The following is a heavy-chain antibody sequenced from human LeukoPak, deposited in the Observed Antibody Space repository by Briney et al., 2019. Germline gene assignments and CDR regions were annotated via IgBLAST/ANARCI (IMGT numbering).Heavy chain of an antibody. CDR1: GFTFSNYA. V-gene: IGHV3-33*01. Sequence: GRSLRLSCAASGFTFSNYAMHWVRQAPGKGLEWVAVIWYDGSNKYYADSVKGRFTISRDNAKNTLYLQLNSLKPEDTAVYYCARDSGSGSPNKWFDPWGQGTLVTVSS. J-gene: IGHJ5*02. CDR3: ARDSGSGSPNKWFDP. CDR2: IWYDGSNK. D-gene: IGHD3-10*01.